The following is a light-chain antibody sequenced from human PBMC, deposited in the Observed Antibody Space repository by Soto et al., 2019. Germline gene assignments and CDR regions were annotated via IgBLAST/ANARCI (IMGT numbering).Light chain of an antibody. CDR1: QNIRSR. V-gene: IGKV1-5*01. Sequence: DFQMTQSPSTLSASVGDRVTITCRASQNIRSRLAWFQQKPGKAPKLLIYDASSLESGVPQRFSGSGSGTEFTLTISSLQPDDFAVYYCQQYYRYPWTFGQGTQVEIK. J-gene: IGKJ1*01. CDR3: QQYYRYPWT. CDR2: DAS.